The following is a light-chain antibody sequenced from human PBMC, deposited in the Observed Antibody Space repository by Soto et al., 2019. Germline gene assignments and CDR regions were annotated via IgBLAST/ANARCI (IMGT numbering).Light chain of an antibody. CDR3: QQYHTLAS. Sequence: DIQMTQSPSSLSASIGDRVTITCQASRDIRKYLNWYQQKPGKAPKLLIYDASNLETGVTSRFSGSGSGTDFTFTISSLQSEDIAPYYCQQYHTLASFGGGTKVEIK. CDR2: DAS. CDR1: RDIRKY. V-gene: IGKV1-33*01. J-gene: IGKJ4*01.